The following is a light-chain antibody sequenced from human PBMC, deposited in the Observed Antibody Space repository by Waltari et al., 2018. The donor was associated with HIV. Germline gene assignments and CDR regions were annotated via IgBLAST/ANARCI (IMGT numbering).Light chain of an antibody. CDR1: SSDVGSFNL. Sequence: QSALTQPASVSGSPGQSITISCPGTSSDVGSFNLVSWYQRRPGEAHKLIIYDGGKRPSGVSNRFSDSKSGNTASLTISGLQAEDEADYYCCSYAAGSTYVFGTGTRVTVL. V-gene: IGLV2-23*01. J-gene: IGLJ1*01. CDR3: CSYAAGSTYV. CDR2: DGG.